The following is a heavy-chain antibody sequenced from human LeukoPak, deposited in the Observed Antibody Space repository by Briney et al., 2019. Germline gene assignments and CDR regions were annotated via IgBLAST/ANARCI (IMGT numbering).Heavy chain of an antibody. V-gene: IGHV3-7*03. CDR2: TKQDAYEK. CDR3: ARDISPQLVVDN. CDR1: GFTFPRHW. J-gene: IGHJ4*02. D-gene: IGHD6-6*01. Sequence: GGSLRLSCAASGFTFPRHWMSWVRQAPGKGLEWVANTKQDAYEKNYVDSVKGRFTISRDNAKNSLYLQMNSLRAEDTAVYYCARDISPQLVVDNWGQGTLVTVSS.